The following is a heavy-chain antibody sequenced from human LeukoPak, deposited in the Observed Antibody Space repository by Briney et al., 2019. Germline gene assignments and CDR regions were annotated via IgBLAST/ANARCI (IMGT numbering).Heavy chain of an antibody. D-gene: IGHD3-16*02. CDR1: GFTFSSYA. V-gene: IGHV3-23*01. Sequence: GGSLRLSCAASGFTFSSYAMSWVRQAPGKGLEWVSTISGSAVSTYYADSVKGRFTISRHNAKNSLYLQMNSLRAEDTAVYYCARVPAGVIGMKDAFDIWGQGTMVTVSS. CDR2: ISGSAVST. J-gene: IGHJ3*02. CDR3: ARVPAGVIGMKDAFDI.